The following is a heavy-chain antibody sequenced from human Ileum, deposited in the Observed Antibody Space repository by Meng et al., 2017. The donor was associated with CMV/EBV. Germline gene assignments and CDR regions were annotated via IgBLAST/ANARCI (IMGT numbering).Heavy chain of an antibody. CDR1: NGSFNIYY. CDR3: ARAHVIPNGNYMFDY. D-gene: IGHD1-7*01. Sequence: QAHLQESSPGLVKPSETLSLTCSVSNGSFNIYYWSWLRQSPGKGLEFIAYISSSGDTNYNPPLRSRVAISIDTTKEHFSLRLTSVTAADTAVYYCARAHVIPNGNYMFDYWGQGALVTVSS. J-gene: IGHJ4*02. CDR2: ISSSGDT. V-gene: IGHV4-4*08.